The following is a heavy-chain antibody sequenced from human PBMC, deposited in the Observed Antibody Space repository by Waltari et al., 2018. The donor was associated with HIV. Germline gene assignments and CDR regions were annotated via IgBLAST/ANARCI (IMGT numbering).Heavy chain of an antibody. Sequence: EVQLVESGGGLFRPGGSLRLSCAVSGFNVSSDYMTWVRQPPGKGRGWVSTLEVPTTGTDRFYAPSVKGRFTISRDNAENTLYLQMSGLRAEDTAIYYCVRGSLMTTAAPWGQGTLVTVSS. CDR1: GFNVSSDY. V-gene: IGHV3-53*03. J-gene: IGHJ5*02. CDR3: VRGSLMTTAAP. D-gene: IGHD4-17*01. CDR2: LEVPTTGTDR.